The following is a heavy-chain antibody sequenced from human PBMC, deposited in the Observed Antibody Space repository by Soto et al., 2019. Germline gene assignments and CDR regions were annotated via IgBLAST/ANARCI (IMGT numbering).Heavy chain of an antibody. CDR3: ARGRGGTYDAFDI. CDR2: IYYSGTT. J-gene: IGHJ3*02. D-gene: IGHD1-26*01. Sequence: PSETLSLTCTVSAGSISTYFWSWIRQPPGKGLEWIGYIYYSGTTNYNPSLKSRVTILLDTSKNQFSLRLSSVTAADTAVYYCARGRGGTYDAFDIWGHGTLVTVSS. V-gene: IGHV4-59*01. CDR1: AGSISTYF.